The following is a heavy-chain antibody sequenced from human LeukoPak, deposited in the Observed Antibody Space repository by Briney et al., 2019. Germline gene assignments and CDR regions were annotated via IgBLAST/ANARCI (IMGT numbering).Heavy chain of an antibody. J-gene: IGHJ4*02. Sequence: GGSLRLSCAASGFTFSSYAMSWVRQAPGKELEWASAISGSGGSTYYADSVKGRFTISRDNSKNTLYLQMNSLRAEDTAVYYCAKVRGYSYGRHFDYWGQGTLVTVSS. V-gene: IGHV3-23*01. CDR2: ISGSGGST. CDR3: AKVRGYSYGRHFDY. CDR1: GFTFSSYA. D-gene: IGHD5-18*01.